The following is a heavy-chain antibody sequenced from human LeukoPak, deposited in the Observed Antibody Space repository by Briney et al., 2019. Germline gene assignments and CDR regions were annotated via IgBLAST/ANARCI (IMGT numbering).Heavy chain of an antibody. D-gene: IGHD6-19*01. CDR3: AGLGGRYSTDWFYFFDY. Sequence: SETLSLTCIVSGGSISSLNLWSWLRQPPGKGLEWIGEMYLGGTTNFNPSLKSRVTILIDKSKNQLSLQLTSVTAADTAVYYWAGLGGRYSTDWFYFFDYWGQGALVTVSS. V-gene: IGHV4-4*02. CDR2: MYLGGTT. J-gene: IGHJ4*02. CDR1: GGSISSLNL.